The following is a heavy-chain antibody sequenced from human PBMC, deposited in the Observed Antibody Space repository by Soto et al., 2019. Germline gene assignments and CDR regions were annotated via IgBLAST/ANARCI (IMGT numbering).Heavy chain of an antibody. V-gene: IGHV1-8*01. Sequence: ASVKVSCKASGYTFTSYDINWVRQATGQGLEWMGWMNPNRGNTGYAQKFQGRVTMTRNTSKSKAYMELGSLRSEDTAVYYCARGQSWFGELGTDYWGQGTLVTVSS. J-gene: IGHJ4*02. CDR1: GYTFTSYD. CDR2: MNPNRGNT. D-gene: IGHD3-10*01. CDR3: ARGQSWFGELGTDY.